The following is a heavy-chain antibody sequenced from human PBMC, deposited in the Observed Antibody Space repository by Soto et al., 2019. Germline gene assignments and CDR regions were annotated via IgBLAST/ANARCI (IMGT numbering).Heavy chain of an antibody. J-gene: IGHJ3*02. CDR3: ARGRDYYDSSGYYYTVPFDI. Sequence: QVQLVQSGAEVKKPGASVKVSCKASGYTFTSYGISWVRQAPGQGLEWMGWISAYNGNTNYAQKLQGRVTMTTDTSTSTAYMELRSLRSDATAVYYCARGRDYYDSSGYYYTVPFDIWGQGTMVTVSS. CDR2: ISAYNGNT. V-gene: IGHV1-18*01. D-gene: IGHD3-22*01. CDR1: GYTFTSYG.